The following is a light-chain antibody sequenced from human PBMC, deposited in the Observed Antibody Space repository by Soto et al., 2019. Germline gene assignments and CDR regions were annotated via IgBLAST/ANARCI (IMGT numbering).Light chain of an antibody. Sequence: QSVLTQPASVSGSPGQSITISCTGTSSDVGNYNLVSWYQQHPGKAPKLMIYEVSQRPSGVSNRFSGSKSGNTAPLAISGLQAEDEADYYCCSYAGSGTYVFGTGTKHTVL. CDR3: CSYAGSGTYV. CDR1: SSDVGNYNL. CDR2: EVS. V-gene: IGLV2-23*02. J-gene: IGLJ1*01.